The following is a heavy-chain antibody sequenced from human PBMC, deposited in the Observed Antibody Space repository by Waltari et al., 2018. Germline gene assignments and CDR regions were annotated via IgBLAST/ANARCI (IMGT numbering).Heavy chain of an antibody. CDR2: INPNSGGT. Sequence: QVQLVQSGAEVKKPVASVQVSCKASGYTFTGYYMHWVRQAPGQGLEWMGWINPNSGGTNYAQKFQGRVTMTRDTSISTAYMELSRLRSDDTAVYYCARDLDWNYWAFDIWGQGTMVTVSS. V-gene: IGHV1-2*02. CDR3: ARDLDWNYWAFDI. J-gene: IGHJ3*02. CDR1: GYTFTGYY. D-gene: IGHD1-7*01.